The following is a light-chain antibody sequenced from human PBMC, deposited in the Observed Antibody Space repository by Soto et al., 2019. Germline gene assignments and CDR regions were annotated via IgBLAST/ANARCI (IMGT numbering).Light chain of an antibody. V-gene: IGKV2-30*02. CDR3: MQGTYWPWT. J-gene: IGKJ1*01. CDR2: QVS. Sequence: DVVMTQSPLSLPVTLGQPASISCRSSQSLVHSSGNTYLNWFLQRPGHSTRRLIYQVSNRDSGVPDRFSGSGSGIDFTLKISRVEADDVGVYYCMQGTYWPWTFGQGTRVEIK. CDR1: QSLVHSSGNTY.